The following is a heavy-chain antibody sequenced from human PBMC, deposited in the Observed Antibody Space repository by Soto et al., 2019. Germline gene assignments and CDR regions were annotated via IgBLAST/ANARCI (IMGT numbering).Heavy chain of an antibody. CDR1: GGSISSYY. CDR3: ARRRDYGIFDY. J-gene: IGHJ4*02. V-gene: IGHV4-59*08. D-gene: IGHD4-17*01. CDR2: IYYSGST. Sequence: SETLSLTCTVSGGSISSYYWSWIRQPPGKGLEWIGYIYYSGSTNYNPSLKSRVTISVDTSKNQFSLKLSSVTAADTAVYYCARRRDYGIFDYWGKGTLVTVS.